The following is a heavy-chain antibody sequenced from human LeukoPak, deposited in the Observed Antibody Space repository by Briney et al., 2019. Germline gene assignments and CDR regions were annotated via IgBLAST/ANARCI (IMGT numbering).Heavy chain of an antibody. D-gene: IGHD3-22*01. J-gene: IGHJ4*02. CDR3: ARDPRGPTTYDSSARDSLDY. CDR2: ILYDGSMQ. V-gene: IGHV3-30*03. Sequence: GGSLRLSCAASGFTFSSYSMHWVRQAPGKGLEWLAVILYDGSMQYYAESMKGRLTISRDNSRNTVYMQMSSLRTEDTVVYYCARDPRGPTTYDSSARDSLDYWGQGTLVTVSS. CDR1: GFTFSSYS.